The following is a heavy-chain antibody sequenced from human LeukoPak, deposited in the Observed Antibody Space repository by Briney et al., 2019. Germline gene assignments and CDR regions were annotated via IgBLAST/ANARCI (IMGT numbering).Heavy chain of an antibody. Sequence: SETLSLTCAVYGGSFSGYYWSWIRQPPGKGLEWIGEINHSGSTNYNPSLKSRVTISVDTSKNQFSLKLSSVTAADTAVYYCARHPDGYSYGYVDYWGQGTLVTVSS. D-gene: IGHD5-18*01. CDR1: GGSFSGYY. V-gene: IGHV4-34*01. CDR3: ARHPDGYSYGYVDY. J-gene: IGHJ4*02. CDR2: INHSGST.